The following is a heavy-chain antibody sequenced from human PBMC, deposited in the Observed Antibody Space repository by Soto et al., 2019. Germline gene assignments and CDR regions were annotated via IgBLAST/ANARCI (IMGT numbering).Heavy chain of an antibody. D-gene: IGHD5-18*01. J-gene: IGHJ4*02. CDR2: IYHSGST. CDR3: AKALGGYDMTVDY. V-gene: IGHV4-4*02. Sequence: PSETLSLTCAVSGGSISSSNWWSWVRQPPGKGLEWIGEIYHSGSTNYNPSLKSRVTISVDKSKNQFSLKLSSVTAADTAVYYCAKALGGYDMTVDYWGQGTLVTVSS. CDR1: GGSISSSNW.